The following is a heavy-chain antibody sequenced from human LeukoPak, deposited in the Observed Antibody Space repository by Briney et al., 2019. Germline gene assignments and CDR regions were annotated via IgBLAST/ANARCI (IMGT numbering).Heavy chain of an antibody. V-gene: IGHV3-23*01. J-gene: IGHJ4*02. CDR1: GFTFSSYG. CDR3: AKDFLGYYGSGSYYVQRFFDY. D-gene: IGHD3-10*01. Sequence: GGSLRLSCAASGFTFSSYGMSWVRQAPGKGLEWVSAISGSGGSTYYADSVKGRFTISRDNSKNTLYLQMNSRRAEDTAVYYCAKDFLGYYGSGSYYVQRFFDYWGQGTLVTVSS. CDR2: ISGSGGST.